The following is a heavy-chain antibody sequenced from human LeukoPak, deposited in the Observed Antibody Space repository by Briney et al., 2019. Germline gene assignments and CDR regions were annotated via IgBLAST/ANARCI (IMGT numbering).Heavy chain of an antibody. CDR2: IKQDGSEK. D-gene: IGHD6-19*01. CDR3: ARASSSGWPRLKY. J-gene: IGHJ4*02. Sequence: GGSLRLSCAASGVTFSSYWMSWVRQAPGKGLEWVANIKQDGSEKYYVDSVKGRFTISRDNAKNSLYLQMNSLRAEDTAVYYCARASSSGWPRLKYWGQGTLVTVSS. CDR1: GVTFSSYW. V-gene: IGHV3-7*03.